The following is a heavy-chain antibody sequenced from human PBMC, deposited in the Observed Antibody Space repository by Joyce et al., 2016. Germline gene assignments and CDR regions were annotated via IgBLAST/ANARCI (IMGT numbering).Heavy chain of an antibody. J-gene: IGHJ3*02. CDR1: GYRFTTYG. D-gene: IGHD3-10*01. CDR2: ISGFNGYT. Sequence: QVQLVQSGAEVKKPGASVKVSCKASGYRFTTYGIRWVRQAPGQGLEWMGWISGFNGYTSYAQKAQGRVTMTTDTSASTAYMELRGLRPDDTAVYYCARDKPYGSGSNDAFDIWGQGTMVTVSS. V-gene: IGHV1-18*04. CDR3: ARDKPYGSGSNDAFDI.